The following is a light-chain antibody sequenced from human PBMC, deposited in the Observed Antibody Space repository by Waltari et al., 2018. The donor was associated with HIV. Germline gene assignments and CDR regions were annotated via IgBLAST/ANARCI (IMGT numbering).Light chain of an antibody. CDR3: QSIDSGGTFV. CDR2: QDI. CDR1: TLAKPY. J-gene: IGLJ1*01. V-gene: IGLV3-25*03. Sequence: SYELTQPPSVSVSPGQTARITCSGDTLAKPYADWYQQKPGQAPQLVMYQDIERPSGIPERFSGSSSGTAVTLTISRVQAADEADYYCQSIDSGGTFVFGTGTKVTVL.